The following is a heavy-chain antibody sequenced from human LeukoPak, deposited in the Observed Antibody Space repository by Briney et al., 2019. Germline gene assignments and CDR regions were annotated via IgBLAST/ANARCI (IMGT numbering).Heavy chain of an antibody. J-gene: IGHJ4*02. D-gene: IGHD3-10*01. Sequence: SETLSLTCAVYGGSFSGYYWSWIRQPPGKGLEWIGEINHSGSTNYNPSLKSRVTISVDTSKNQFSLKLSSVTAADTAVYYCARTNLIWFGERGCFDYWGQGTLVTVSS. CDR3: ARTNLIWFGERGCFDY. CDR1: GGSFSGYY. CDR2: INHSGST. V-gene: IGHV4-34*01.